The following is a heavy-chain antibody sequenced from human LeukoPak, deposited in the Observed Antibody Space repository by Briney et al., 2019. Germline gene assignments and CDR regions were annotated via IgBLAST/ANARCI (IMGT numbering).Heavy chain of an antibody. D-gene: IGHD6-13*01. J-gene: IGHJ5*02. V-gene: IGHV3-9*01. CDR2: ISWNSGSI. CDR3: AKDSLIAAAGTGWFDP. Sequence: PGGSLRLSCAASGFTFDDYAMHWVRQAPGKGLGWVSGISWNSGSIGYADSVKGRFTISRDNAKNPLYLQMNSLRAEDTALYYCAKDSLIAAAGTGWFDPWGQGTLVTVSS. CDR1: GFTFDDYA.